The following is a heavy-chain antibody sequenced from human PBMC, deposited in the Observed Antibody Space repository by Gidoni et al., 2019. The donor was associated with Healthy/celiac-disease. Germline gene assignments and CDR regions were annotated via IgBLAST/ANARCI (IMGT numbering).Heavy chain of an antibody. CDR1: GFTFDDYA. D-gene: IGHD2-2*01. Sequence: EVQLVESGGGLVQPGRSLRLSCAASGFTFDDYAMPWVRQAPGKGLEWVSGISWNSGSIGYADSVKGRFTISRDNAKNSLYLQMNSLRAEDTALYYCAKDMVEDCSSTSCYPDAFDIWGQGTMVTVSS. V-gene: IGHV3-9*01. CDR3: AKDMVEDCSSTSCYPDAFDI. CDR2: ISWNSGSI. J-gene: IGHJ3*02.